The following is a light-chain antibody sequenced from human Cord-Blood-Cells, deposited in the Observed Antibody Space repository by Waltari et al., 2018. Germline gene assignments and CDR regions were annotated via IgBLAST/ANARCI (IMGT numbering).Light chain of an antibody. V-gene: IGKV4-1*01. CDR2: WAS. Sequence: DIVMTQSPDSLAVSLGERATINCKSSQSVLYSSNNKNYLAWYQQKPGQPPKLLIYWASTRESGVPVRFSGSGSGTDFTLTISSLQADDVAVYYCQQYYSTPYTFGQGTKLEIK. J-gene: IGKJ2*01. CDR3: QQYYSTPYT. CDR1: QSVLYSSNNKNY.